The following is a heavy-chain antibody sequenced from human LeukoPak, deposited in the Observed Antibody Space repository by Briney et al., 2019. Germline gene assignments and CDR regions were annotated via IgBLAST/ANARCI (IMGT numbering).Heavy chain of an antibody. CDR1: GYTFTSYG. V-gene: IGHV1-18*01. J-gene: IGHJ6*02. D-gene: IGHD5-12*01. CDR3: ARASGYSGTYYYYGMDV. CDR2: ISAYNGNT. Sequence: ASVKVSCKASGYTFTSYGISWVRQAPGQGLEWMGWISAYNGNTNYAQKLQGRVTMTTDTSTSTAYMELRSLRSDDTAVYYCARASGYSGTYYYYGMDVWAKGPRSPSP.